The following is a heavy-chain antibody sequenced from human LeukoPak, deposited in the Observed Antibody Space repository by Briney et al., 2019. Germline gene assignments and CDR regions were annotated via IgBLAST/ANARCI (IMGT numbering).Heavy chain of an antibody. D-gene: IGHD6-13*01. Sequence: SETLSLTCTVSGGSISSSRYYWGWIGQPPGKGLEWIGSIYYSGSTYYNPSLKSRVTISVDTSKNQFSLKLSSVTAADTAVYYCARSYSSSWFIDYWGQGTLVTVSS. CDR1: GGSISSSRYY. CDR3: ARSYSSSWFIDY. J-gene: IGHJ4*02. CDR2: IYYSGST. V-gene: IGHV4-39*07.